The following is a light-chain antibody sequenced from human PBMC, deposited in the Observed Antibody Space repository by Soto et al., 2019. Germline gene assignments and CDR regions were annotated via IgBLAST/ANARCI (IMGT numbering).Light chain of an antibody. J-gene: IGKJ4*01. CDR1: QSISGY. CDR3: QQSLSTLLT. Sequence: DIQMTQSPSSVSASVGDRVTITCRASQSISGYLNWYQQKPGKAPKVLISGASTLHNGVPSRFSGRGSGTDFTLTISSLQPEDVATYYCQQSLSTLLTFGGGTKVDIK. CDR2: GAS. V-gene: IGKV1-39*01.